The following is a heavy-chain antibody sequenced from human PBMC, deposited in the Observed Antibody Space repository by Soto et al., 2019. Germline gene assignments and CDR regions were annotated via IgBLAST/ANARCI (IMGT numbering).Heavy chain of an antibody. J-gene: IGHJ6*02. CDR3: AREETAWPLAYGLDV. V-gene: IGHV3-21*01. CDR2: IGRRSDI. CDR1: GVSFSTYR. Sequence: GSLRLSCEDAGVSFSTYRMHWVRQAPGKGLEWVSSIGRRSDIYYADSVKGRFTISRDNAKNSVSLQMNSLRDEDTAVYYCAREETAWPLAYGLDVWGQGTTVTVSS. D-gene: IGHD2-21*02.